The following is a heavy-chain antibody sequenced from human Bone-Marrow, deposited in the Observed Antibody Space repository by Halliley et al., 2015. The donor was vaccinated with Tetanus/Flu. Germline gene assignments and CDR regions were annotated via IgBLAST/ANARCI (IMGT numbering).Heavy chain of an antibody. J-gene: IGHJ4*02. V-gene: IGHV3-21*01. CDR3: ARDRYSYGDFDY. CDR2: ISSSSSSI. D-gene: IGHD5-18*01. Sequence: LEWVSSISSSSSSIYYADSVKGRFTISRDNAKNSLYLQMNSLRAEDTAVYYCARDRYSYGDFDYWGQGTLVTVSS.